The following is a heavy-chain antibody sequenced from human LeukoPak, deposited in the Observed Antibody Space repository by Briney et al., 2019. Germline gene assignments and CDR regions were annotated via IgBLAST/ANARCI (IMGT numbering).Heavy chain of an antibody. J-gene: IGHJ4*02. V-gene: IGHV4-39*07. CDR1: GGSISSSSYY. Sequence: PSETLSLTCTVSGGSISSSSYYWGWIRQPPGKGLEWIGSIYYSWSTYYNPSLKSRVTISVDTSKNQFSLKLSSVTAADTAVYYCARALFGVSVFDYWGQGNLVTVSS. D-gene: IGHD3-3*01. CDR2: IYYSWST. CDR3: ARALFGVSVFDY.